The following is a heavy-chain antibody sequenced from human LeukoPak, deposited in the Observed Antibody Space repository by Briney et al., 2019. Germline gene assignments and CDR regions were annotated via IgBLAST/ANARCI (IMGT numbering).Heavy chain of an antibody. CDR2: ISYDGSNK. CDR1: GFTFSSYG. D-gene: IGHD3-16*01. CDR3: AKIWGGVFGFDY. J-gene: IGHJ4*02. V-gene: IGHV3-30*18. Sequence: PGGSLRLSCAASGFTFSSYGMHWVRQAPGKGLEWVAVISYDGSNKYYADSVKRRFTISRDNSKHTLYLQMNSLRAEDTAVYYCAKIWGGVFGFDYWGQGTLVTVSS.